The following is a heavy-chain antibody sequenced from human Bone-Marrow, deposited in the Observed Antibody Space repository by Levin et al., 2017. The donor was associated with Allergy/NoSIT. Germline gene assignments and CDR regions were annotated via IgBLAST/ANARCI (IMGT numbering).Heavy chain of an antibody. D-gene: IGHD3-22*01. CDR2: ISNSGDST. J-gene: IGHJ3*02. V-gene: IGHV3-23*01. Sequence: QHGESLKISCAASGFTFNNYGMSWVRQAPGKGLEWVSLISNSGDSTYYAESVKGRFTISRDNSKNTLFLQMNSLRAEDTAVYYCAKVRLVITRADAFDIWGQGTVVTVSS. CDR3: AKVRLVITRADAFDI. CDR1: GFTFNNYG.